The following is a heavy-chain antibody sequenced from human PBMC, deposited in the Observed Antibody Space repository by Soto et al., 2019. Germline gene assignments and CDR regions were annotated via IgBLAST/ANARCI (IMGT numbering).Heavy chain of an antibody. V-gene: IGHV3-30-3*01. CDR2: ISYDGSNK. D-gene: IGHD3-22*01. CDR1: GFTFSGCS. J-gene: IGHJ3*01. Sequence: PGGSLRLSCAASGFTFSGCSMHWVRQAPGKGLEWVSCISYDGSNKYYADSVKGRFTISRDNSKNTLYLQMNSLRAEDTAVYYCARDLFYYDSSGSHAFDXWGQGTMVTVS. CDR3: ARDLFYYDSSGSHAFDX.